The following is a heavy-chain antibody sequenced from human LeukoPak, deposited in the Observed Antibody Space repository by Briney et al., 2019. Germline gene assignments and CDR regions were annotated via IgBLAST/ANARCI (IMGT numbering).Heavy chain of an antibody. D-gene: IGHD5-12*01. Sequence: PGGSLRLSCAASGFTFSSYAMSWVRQAPGKGLEWVSALSGSGGSTYYADSVKGRFTISRDNSKNTLYLQMNSLRAEDTAVYYCAKKKSYRGYAPPVDYWGQGTLVTVSS. CDR2: LSGSGGST. V-gene: IGHV3-23*01. CDR3: AKKKSYRGYAPPVDY. J-gene: IGHJ4*02. CDR1: GFTFSSYA.